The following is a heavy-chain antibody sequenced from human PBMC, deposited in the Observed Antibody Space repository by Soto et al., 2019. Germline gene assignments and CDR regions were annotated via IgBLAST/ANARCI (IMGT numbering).Heavy chain of an antibody. CDR2: INPSGGST. Sequence: ASVKVSCKASGYTFTSYYMHWVRQAPGQGLEWMGLINPSGGSTSYAQKFQGRVTMTEDTSTDTAYMELSRLRSEDTAVYYCATMFDPWGQGTLVTVSS. CDR1: GYTFTSYY. J-gene: IGHJ5*02. CDR3: ATMFDP. V-gene: IGHV1-46*01.